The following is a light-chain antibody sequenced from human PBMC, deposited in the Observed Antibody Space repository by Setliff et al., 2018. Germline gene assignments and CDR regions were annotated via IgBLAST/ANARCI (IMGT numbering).Light chain of an antibody. CDR3: CSFAGTYYV. CDR2: DVN. CDR1: SSDVGGYKY. J-gene: IGLJ1*01. Sequence: QSALTQPRSVSGSPGQSVTISCTGTSSDVGGYKYVSWYQQHPGKAPKLMIYDVNKRPSGVPDRFSGSKSGNTASLTISGLQAEDEADYYCCSFAGTYYVFGSGTKVTVL. V-gene: IGLV2-11*01.